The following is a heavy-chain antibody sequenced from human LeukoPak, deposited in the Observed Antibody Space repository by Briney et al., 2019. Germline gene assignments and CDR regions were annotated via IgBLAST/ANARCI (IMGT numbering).Heavy chain of an antibody. D-gene: IGHD3-22*01. J-gene: IGHJ3*02. CDR3: ARSALIGAFDI. Sequence: SETLSLTCTVSGGSISSYYWSWVRQPAGKGLEWIGRIYTSGSTNYNPSLKSRVTISVDTSKNQFSLKLSSVTAADTAVYYCARSALIGAFDIWGQGTMVTVSS. CDR1: GGSISSYY. V-gene: IGHV4-4*07. CDR2: IYTSGST.